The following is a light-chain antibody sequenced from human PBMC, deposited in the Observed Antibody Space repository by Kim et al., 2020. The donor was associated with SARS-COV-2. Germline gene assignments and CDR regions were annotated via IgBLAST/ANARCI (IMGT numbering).Light chain of an antibody. CDR1: QGINNY. CDR2: GAS. Sequence: SASVGDRITRTCRASQGINNYLAWFQQRPGRAPRSLIYGASNLQSGVPSKFSGSGFGTDFTLTITNLQPEDFATYYCQQYNGYPYTFGQGTKLEI. CDR3: QQYNGYPYT. V-gene: IGKV1-16*02. J-gene: IGKJ2*01.